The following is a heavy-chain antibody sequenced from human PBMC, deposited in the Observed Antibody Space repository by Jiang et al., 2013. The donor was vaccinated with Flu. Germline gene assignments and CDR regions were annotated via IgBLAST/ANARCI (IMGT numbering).Heavy chain of an antibody. CDR3: ARRNYNDACDI. V-gene: IGHV5-10-1*01. CDR1: YW. CDR2: IDPSDSYT. Sequence: YWISWVRQMPGKGLEWMGRIDPSDSYTNYSPSFQGHVTISADKSISTAYLQWSSLKASDTAMYYCARRNYNDACDIWGQGTMVTVSS. J-gene: IGHJ3*02. D-gene: IGHD1-7*01.